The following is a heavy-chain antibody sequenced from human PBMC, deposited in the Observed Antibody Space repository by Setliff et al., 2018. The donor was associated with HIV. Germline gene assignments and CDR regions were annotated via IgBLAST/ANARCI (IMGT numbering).Heavy chain of an antibody. CDR1: GESFSGYY. J-gene: IGHJ4*02. V-gene: IGHV4-34*01. D-gene: IGHD3-22*01. CDR3: ARGTVITYFYDSSGSFDY. Sequence: PSETLSLTCAVYGESFSGYYWTWIRQPPGKGLEWIGEVNHSGNTNYNPSLKSRVTISADTSKNQFSLELTSVTAADTAVYYCARGTVITYFYDSSGSFDYWGQGTLVTVSS. CDR2: VNHSGNT.